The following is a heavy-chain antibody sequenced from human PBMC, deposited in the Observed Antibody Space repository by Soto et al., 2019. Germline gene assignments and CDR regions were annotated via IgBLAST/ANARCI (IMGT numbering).Heavy chain of an antibody. Sequence: SETLSLTCTVSGDSMTNDYWNWLRQPPGKGLEWIGYIYYSGSTNYNPSLKSRVTISVDTSKNQFSLKLSSVTAADTAIYYCARLRPSGTSDYWGQGTLVTVSS. J-gene: IGHJ4*02. CDR2: IYYSGST. D-gene: IGHD1-26*01. V-gene: IGHV4-59*08. CDR1: GDSMTNDY. CDR3: ARLRPSGTSDY.